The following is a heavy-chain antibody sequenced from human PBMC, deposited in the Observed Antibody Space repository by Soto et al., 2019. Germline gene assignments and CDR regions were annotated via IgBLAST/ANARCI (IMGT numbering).Heavy chain of an antibody. CDR1: GGSFCGYY. V-gene: IGHV4-34*01. CDR2: INHSGST. D-gene: IGHD2-2*01. J-gene: IGHJ6*03. Sequence: PSETLSLTCAVYGGSFCGYYWSWIRQPPGKGLEWIGEINHSGSTNYNPSLKSRVTISVDTSKNQFSLKLSSVTAADTAVYYCASSLRMKYQLLSYYYYMDVWGKGTTVTVSS. CDR3: ASSLRMKYQLLSYYYYMDV.